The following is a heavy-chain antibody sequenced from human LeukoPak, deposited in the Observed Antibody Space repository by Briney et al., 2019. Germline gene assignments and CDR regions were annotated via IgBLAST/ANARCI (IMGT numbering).Heavy chain of an antibody. V-gene: IGHV3-30*03. D-gene: IGHD1-26*01. CDR3: ARRGGSYFDY. CDR2: ISYDGSNA. Sequence: AGGSLRLSCAASGFTFSSYGMHWVRQAPGKGLEWVAVISYDGSNAYYSDSEKGRFTIARDNSKNTLFLQMNSLRAEDTAVYYCARRGGSYFDYWGQGTLVTVSS. CDR1: GFTFSSYG. J-gene: IGHJ4*02.